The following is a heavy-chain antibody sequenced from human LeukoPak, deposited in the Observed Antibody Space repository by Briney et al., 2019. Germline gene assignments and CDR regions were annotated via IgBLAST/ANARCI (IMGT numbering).Heavy chain of an antibody. CDR1: GYTFTGYY. D-gene: IGHD1-7*01. V-gene: IGHV1-2*02. Sequence: GGSVKVSCKASGYTFTGYYIHWVRQAPGQGLEWMGWVNPNKGVTNYAQKFQGRVTMTRDTSISTAFMEMSSLRSDEMAVYYCAREKNYYFDSWGQGTLVTV. CDR3: AREKNYYFDS. CDR2: VNPNKGVT. J-gene: IGHJ4*02.